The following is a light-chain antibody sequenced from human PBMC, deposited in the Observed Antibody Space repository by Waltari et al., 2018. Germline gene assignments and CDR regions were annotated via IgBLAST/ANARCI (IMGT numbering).Light chain of an antibody. CDR3: QHYDGFPWT. CDR1: QSTSDW. J-gene: IGKJ1*01. CDR2: KAS. Sequence: DIQMTQSPSTLSASVGDRVTITCRASQSTSDWLAWYQQNPGKAPKLLIYKASYVESGVPSRFSGSGSGTEFTLTISSLQPDDFATYYCQHYDGFPWTFGQGTEVESK. V-gene: IGKV1-5*03.